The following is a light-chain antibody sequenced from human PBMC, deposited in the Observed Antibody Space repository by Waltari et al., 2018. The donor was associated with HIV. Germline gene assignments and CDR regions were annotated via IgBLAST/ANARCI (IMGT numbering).Light chain of an antibody. V-gene: IGLV2-11*01. CDR3: CAYAGGWV. CDR2: DVT. J-gene: IGLJ3*02. CDR1: SGDLGNYNF. Sequence: QSALTQPRSVSGSPGQSVTISCTGTSGDLGNYNFFSWYQHHPGTAPKLIIYDVTKRPSGVPDRFPCSKSANTASLTISGLRADDEADYYCCAYAGGWVFGGGTKVTVL.